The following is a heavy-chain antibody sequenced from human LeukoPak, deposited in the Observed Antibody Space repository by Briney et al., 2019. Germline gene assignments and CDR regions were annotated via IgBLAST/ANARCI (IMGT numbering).Heavy chain of an antibody. V-gene: IGHV4-34*01. D-gene: IGHD6-6*01. Sequence: SETLSLTCAVYGGSFSGYYWSWIRQPPGKGLEWIGEINHSGSTNYNPSLKSRVTISVDTSKNQFSLKLSSVTAADTAVYYCARLRGYSSSPRYFDYWGQGTLVTVSS. CDR3: ARLRGYSSSPRYFDY. CDR1: GGSFSGYY. CDR2: INHSGST. J-gene: IGHJ4*02.